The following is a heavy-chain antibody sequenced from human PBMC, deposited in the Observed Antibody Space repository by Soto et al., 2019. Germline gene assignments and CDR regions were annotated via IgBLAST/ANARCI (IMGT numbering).Heavy chain of an antibody. CDR2: INHSGST. Sequence: SETLFRTCAFGGGSFSWYDVGWVRQPPGEGLGGIGEINHSGSTNYNPSLKSRVTISVDTSKNQFSLKLSSVTAADTAVYYCARGPRGKRGYSYGLGFFPYYFDYWGQGTLVTVSS. CDR3: ARGPRGKRGYSYGLGFFPYYFDY. V-gene: IGHV4-34*01. D-gene: IGHD5-18*01. J-gene: IGHJ4*02. CDR1: GGSFSWYD.